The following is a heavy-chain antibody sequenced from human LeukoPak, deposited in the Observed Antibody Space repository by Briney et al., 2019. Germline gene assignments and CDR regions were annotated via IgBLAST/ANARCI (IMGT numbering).Heavy chain of an antibody. D-gene: IGHD6-13*01. Sequence: GGSLRLSCAASGFTFSSYAMHWVRQAPGKGLEWVAVISYDGSNKYYADSVKGRFTISRDNSKNTLYLQMNSLRAEDTAVYYCAKDGPYSSSWSDDYYYYYGMDVWGQGTTVTVSS. CDR2: ISYDGSNK. V-gene: IGHV3-30*04. CDR3: AKDGPYSSSWSDDYYYYYGMDV. CDR1: GFTFSSYA. J-gene: IGHJ6*02.